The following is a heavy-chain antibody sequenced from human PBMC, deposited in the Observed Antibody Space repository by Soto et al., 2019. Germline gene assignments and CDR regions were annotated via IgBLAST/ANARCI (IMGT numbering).Heavy chain of an antibody. CDR3: ARTVVATIFGRFDY. J-gene: IGHJ4*02. CDR1: VGSVSGYY. Sequence: PSESLSLGCAVPVGSVSGYYWSWIRQPPGKGLEWIGEINHIGSTNYNPSLKIRVTISVDTSKNQFSLKLSSVTAADTAVYYCARTVVATIFGRFDYWGQGTLVTVSS. D-gene: IGHD5-12*01. CDR2: INHIGST. V-gene: IGHV4-34*01.